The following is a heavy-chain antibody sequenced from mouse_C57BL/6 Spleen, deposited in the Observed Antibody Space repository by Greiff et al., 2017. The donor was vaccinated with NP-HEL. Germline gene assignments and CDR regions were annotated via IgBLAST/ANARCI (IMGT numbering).Heavy chain of an antibody. CDR1: GYSITSGYY. J-gene: IGHJ3*01. CDR3: ARDQEGFAY. V-gene: IGHV3-6*01. CDR2: ISYDGSN. Sequence: EVQLQQSGPGLVKPSQSLSLTCSVTGYSITSGYYWNWIRQFPGNKLEWMGYISYDGSNNYNPSLKNRISITRDTSKNQFFLKLNSVTTEDTATYYCARDQEGFAYWGQGTLVTVSA.